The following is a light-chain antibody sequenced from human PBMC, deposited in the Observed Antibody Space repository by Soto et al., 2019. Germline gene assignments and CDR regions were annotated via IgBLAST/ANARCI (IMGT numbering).Light chain of an antibody. J-gene: IGKJ1*01. CDR1: QSVSMW. Sequence: QSPSTLSASVGDRVTITCRASQSVSMWLAWYQQKPGKAPRLLIYDASNLESGVPSRFSGSGSRTEFTLTITSLQPEDAATYYCQQYNTYLTWTFGQGTKVDIK. V-gene: IGKV1-5*01. CDR3: QQYNTYLTWT. CDR2: DAS.